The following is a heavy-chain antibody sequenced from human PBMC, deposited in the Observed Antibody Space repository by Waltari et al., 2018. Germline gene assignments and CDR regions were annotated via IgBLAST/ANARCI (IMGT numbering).Heavy chain of an antibody. CDR1: GLPVSTYW. Sequence: DVQLVESGGGLVQPGGSRRLSGRASGLPVSTYWMHWVRHGPGTGLMWVSRIDSDGSSTSYEDSVRGRFTISRDNAKNTLYLQMNSVRDEDTAVYYCGRARVQGVKYFDYWGRGTLVTVSS. D-gene: IGHD3-10*01. J-gene: IGHJ4*02. CDR3: GRARVQGVKYFDY. V-gene: IGHV3-74*01. CDR2: IDSDGSST.